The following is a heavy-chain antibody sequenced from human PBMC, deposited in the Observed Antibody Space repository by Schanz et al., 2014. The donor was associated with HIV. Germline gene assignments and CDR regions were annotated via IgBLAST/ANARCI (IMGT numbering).Heavy chain of an antibody. J-gene: IGHJ5*02. Sequence: EVQLVESGGGLVKPGGSLRLSCAASGFIFSSYSMNWVRQAPGKGLEWVSSISSGSSHIYNADSVKGRFTISRDNARNSLFLQMNSLRVEDTAVYYCTRESYNLVPGGDLWGQGTLVTVSS. CDR3: TRESYNLVPGGDL. V-gene: IGHV3-21*01. CDR1: GFIFSSYS. D-gene: IGHD1-1*01. CDR2: ISSGSSHI.